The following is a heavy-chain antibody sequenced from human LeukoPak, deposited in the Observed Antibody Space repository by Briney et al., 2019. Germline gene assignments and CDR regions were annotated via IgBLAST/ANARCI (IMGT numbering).Heavy chain of an antibody. CDR3: AKSGPGTAIHYFDY. V-gene: IGHV3-7*03. J-gene: IGHJ4*02. CDR2: IKQDETEK. CDR1: GFTFSNFW. Sequence: PGESLRLSCTASGFTFSNFWMGWVRQAPGKGLEWVANIKQDETEKFYLGSVKGRFTISRDKSKNTLYLQMNSLRAEDTAIYYCAKSGPGTAIHYFDYWGQGTLVTVSS. D-gene: IGHD5-18*01.